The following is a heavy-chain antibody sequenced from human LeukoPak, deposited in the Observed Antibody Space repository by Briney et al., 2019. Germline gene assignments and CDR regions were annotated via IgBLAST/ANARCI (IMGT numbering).Heavy chain of an antibody. Sequence: NPGGSLRLSCAASGFTFSSYSMNWVRQAPGKGLEWVSSISSSSSYIYYADSVKGRFTISRDNAKNSLYLQMNSLRAEDTAVYYCARDFYSDDAFDIWGQGTMVTVSS. V-gene: IGHV3-21*01. CDR2: ISSSSSYI. CDR3: ARDFYSDDAFDI. D-gene: IGHD4-11*01. CDR1: GFTFSSYS. J-gene: IGHJ3*02.